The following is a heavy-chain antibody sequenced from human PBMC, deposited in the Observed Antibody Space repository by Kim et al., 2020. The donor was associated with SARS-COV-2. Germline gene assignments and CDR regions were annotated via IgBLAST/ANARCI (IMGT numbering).Heavy chain of an antibody. V-gene: IGHV4-39*01. CDR3: ARQAVTTGSGGFDY. D-gene: IGHD4-17*01. Sequence: NPSLSSRVTISVDTSKNQFSLKLSSVTAADTAVYYCARQAVTTGSGGFDYWGQGTLVTVSS. J-gene: IGHJ4*02.